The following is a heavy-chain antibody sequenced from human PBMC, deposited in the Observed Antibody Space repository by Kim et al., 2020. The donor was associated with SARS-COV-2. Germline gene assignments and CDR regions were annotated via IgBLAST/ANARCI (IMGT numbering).Heavy chain of an antibody. CDR2: IIPIFGTA. J-gene: IGHJ4*02. CDR1: GGTFSSYA. V-gene: IGHV1-69*13. CDR3: ARVGRDSSGYYCHFDY. Sequence: SVKVSCKASGGTFSSYAISWVRQAPGQGLEWMGGIIPIFGTANYAQKFQGRVTITADESTSTAYMELSSLRSEDTAVYYCARVGRDSSGYYCHFDYWGQGTLVTVSS. D-gene: IGHD3-22*01.